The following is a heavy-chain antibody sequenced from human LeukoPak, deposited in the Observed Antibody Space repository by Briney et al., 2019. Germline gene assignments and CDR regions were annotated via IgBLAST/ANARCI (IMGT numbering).Heavy chain of an antibody. CDR1: GGSINSGSYY. V-gene: IGHV4-61*02. Sequence: SETLSLTCTVSGGSINSGSYYWSWIRQPAGKGLEWIGRIYTSGSTKYNPSLKSRVTISVDTSKNQFSLKLSSVTAAGTAVYYCARASKIGDCGYWGQGTLVIVSS. D-gene: IGHD2-21*02. CDR2: IYTSGST. J-gene: IGHJ4*02. CDR3: ARASKIGDCGY.